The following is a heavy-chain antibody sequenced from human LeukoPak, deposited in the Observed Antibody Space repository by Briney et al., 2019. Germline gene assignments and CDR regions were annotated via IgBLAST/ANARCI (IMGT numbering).Heavy chain of an antibody. D-gene: IGHD2-2*01. J-gene: IGHJ6*01. V-gene: IGHV3-74*01. CDR2: INSDGSST. Sequence: GGSLRLSCAASGFTFSSYWMHWVRQAPGKGLVWVSRINSDGSSTSYADSVKGRFTISRDNAKNTLYLQMNSLRAEDTAVYYCARERGRYIVVVPAAYRHGAHYGMYGWVKGSTLTLSS. CDR3: ARERGRYIVVVPAAYRHGAHYGMYG. CDR1: GFTFSSYW.